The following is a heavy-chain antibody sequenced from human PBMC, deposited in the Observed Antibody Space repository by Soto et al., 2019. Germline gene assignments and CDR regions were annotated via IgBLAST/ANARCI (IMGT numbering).Heavy chain of an antibody. CDR3: VIYCSSTLCNGVATRTFDY. D-gene: IGHD2-2*01. CDR1: RFTFSTYE. CDR2: ISSSCNTV. Sequence: EVQLVESGGALVQPGGSLRLSCAASRFTFSTYEMIWVRQAPGKGLEWVSYISSSCNTVYYADSVKGRFTISRDNTSNSLYLQMNSLRAEDTALYYCVIYCSSTLCNGVATRTFDYWGEGTLVAVSS. V-gene: IGHV3-48*03. J-gene: IGHJ4*02.